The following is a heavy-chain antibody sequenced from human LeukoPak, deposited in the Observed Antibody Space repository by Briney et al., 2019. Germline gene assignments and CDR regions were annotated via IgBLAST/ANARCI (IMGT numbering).Heavy chain of an antibody. Sequence: GGSLRLSCAASGFTFSSYAMSWVRQAPGKGLEWVSTISGSGGSTYYADSVKGRFTISRDNSKNTLYLQMNSLRAEDTAVYYCAKAPSSSRLLPLDYLGQGTLVTVSS. J-gene: IGHJ4*02. CDR1: GFTFSSYA. CDR3: AKAPSSSRLLPLDY. D-gene: IGHD6-13*01. V-gene: IGHV3-23*01. CDR2: ISGSGGST.